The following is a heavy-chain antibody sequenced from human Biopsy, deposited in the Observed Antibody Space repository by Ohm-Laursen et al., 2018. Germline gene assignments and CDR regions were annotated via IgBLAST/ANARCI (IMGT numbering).Heavy chain of an antibody. D-gene: IGHD5-12*01. V-gene: IGHV4-31*03. CDR2: IFYSANT. Sequence: SQTLSLTCTVSGVSINGGRYYWNWIRHHPGKGLEWIGNIFYSANTYYNPSLKSRVTISVDTSKNQFSLKLSSVTAADTAMYYCARLGSGDYFPTFFDFWGQGALVTVSS. CDR3: ARLGSGDYFPTFFDF. J-gene: IGHJ4*02. CDR1: GVSINGGRYY.